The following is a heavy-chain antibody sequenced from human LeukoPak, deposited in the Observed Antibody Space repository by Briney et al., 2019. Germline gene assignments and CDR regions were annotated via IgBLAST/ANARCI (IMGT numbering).Heavy chain of an antibody. J-gene: IGHJ4*02. Sequence: GGSLRLSCAASGFTFSSYSMNWVRQAPGKGLEWVSSISSSSSYIYYAGSVKGRFTISRDNAKNSLYLQMNSLRAEDTAVYYCAREGKSSGYPSDYWGQGTLVTVSS. CDR2: ISSSSSYI. D-gene: IGHD3-22*01. CDR1: GFTFSSYS. V-gene: IGHV3-21*01. CDR3: AREGKSSGYPSDY.